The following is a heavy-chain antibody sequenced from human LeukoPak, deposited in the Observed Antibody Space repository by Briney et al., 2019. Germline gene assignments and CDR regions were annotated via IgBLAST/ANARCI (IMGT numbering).Heavy chain of an antibody. Sequence: ASVKVSCKASGYTFTSYGIGWVRQAPGQGLEWMGIISPSGAITSYAQKFQGRVTMTSDMSTRTVYMELSSLRSEDTAVYYCARVRDGYNDAYDIWGQGTMVTVSS. J-gene: IGHJ3*02. V-gene: IGHV1-46*01. CDR3: ARVRDGYNDAYDI. D-gene: IGHD5-24*01. CDR2: ISPSGAIT. CDR1: GYTFTSYG.